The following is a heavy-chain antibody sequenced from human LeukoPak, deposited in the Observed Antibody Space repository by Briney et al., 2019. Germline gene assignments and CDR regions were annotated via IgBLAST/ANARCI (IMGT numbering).Heavy chain of an antibody. CDR3: AKSINSGSLLDY. D-gene: IGHD3-22*01. V-gene: IGHV3-30*02. Sequence: GGSLRLSCAVSGFTFSNYGMHWVRQAPGKGLEWVAFTRSDGRNNYYVDSVRGRFTISRDNSKNTLYLQMNSLRVEDTAVYYCAKSINSGSLLDYWGQGTLVTVSS. J-gene: IGHJ4*02. CDR1: GFTFSNYG. CDR2: TRSDGRNN.